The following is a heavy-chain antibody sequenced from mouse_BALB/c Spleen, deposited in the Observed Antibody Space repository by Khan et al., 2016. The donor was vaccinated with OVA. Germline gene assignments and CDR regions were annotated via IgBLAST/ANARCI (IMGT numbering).Heavy chain of an antibody. V-gene: IGHV1-4*01. CDR2: INPSNGYT. D-gene: IGHD2-14*01. CDR1: GYTFTSYT. Sequence: VELVESGAELARPGASVKLSCTASGYTFTSYTIHWIKLRPGQGLEWIGFINPSNGYTNYNQKFKDKATLTADKSSTTVYMQLSSLTSDESAVNNCVRDGAYHRNDGWFAYWGQGTLVTVSA. CDR3: VRDGAYHRNDGWFAY. J-gene: IGHJ3*01.